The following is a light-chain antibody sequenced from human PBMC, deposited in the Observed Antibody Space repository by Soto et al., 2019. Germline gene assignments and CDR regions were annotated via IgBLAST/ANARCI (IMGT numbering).Light chain of an antibody. CDR2: ANS. J-gene: IGLJ2*01. CDR1: RSNIGAGYD. Sequence: QSVLTQPPSVSGAPGQSVTISCTGSRSNIGAGYDVHWYQQLPGTAPKVLIYANSNRPSGVPDRFSGSKSGTSASLAITGLQAEDEADYYCQSYDSSLSVVFGGGNKLTVL. CDR3: QSYDSSLSVV. V-gene: IGLV1-40*01.